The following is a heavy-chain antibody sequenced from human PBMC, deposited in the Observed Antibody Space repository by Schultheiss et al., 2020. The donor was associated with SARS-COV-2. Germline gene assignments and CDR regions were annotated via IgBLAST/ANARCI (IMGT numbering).Heavy chain of an antibody. CDR3: AKRDGRGLVTSPDY. D-gene: IGHD3-10*01. V-gene: IGHV3-23*01. CDR2: ITGTGGNT. J-gene: IGHJ4*02. CDR1: GFTFSNYA. Sequence: GGSLRLSCAASGFTFSNYAMSWVRQAPGKGLEWVAVITGTGGNTYSADSVKGRFTISRDNSKNTLYLQMNSLTGEETAIYYCAKRDGRGLVTSPDYWGQGTLVTVSS.